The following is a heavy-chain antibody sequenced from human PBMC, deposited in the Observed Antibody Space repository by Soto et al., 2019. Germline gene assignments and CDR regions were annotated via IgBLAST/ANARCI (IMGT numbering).Heavy chain of an antibody. D-gene: IGHD2-8*01. Sequence: QVQLQQWGAGLLKPSETLSLTCAVSRGSFSGYSWNWIRQPPGKGLEWIGEINLSGSTNSNPSLKTRVTISVDPSKNQFSLRLTSLTAADTAVYYCARGFTVYSYYSYIDVWGKGTTVTVSS. J-gene: IGHJ6*03. CDR3: ARGFTVYSYYSYIDV. CDR2: INLSGST. V-gene: IGHV4-34*01. CDR1: RGSFSGYS.